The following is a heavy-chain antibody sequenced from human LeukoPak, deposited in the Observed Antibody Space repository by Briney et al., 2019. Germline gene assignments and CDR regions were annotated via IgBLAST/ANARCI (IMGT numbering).Heavy chain of an antibody. CDR2: IYHSGST. Sequence: SGTLSLTCAVSGGSISSSNWWSWVRQPPGKGLEWIGEIYHSGSTNYNPSLKSRVTISVDTSKNQFSLKLSSVTAADTAVYYCARQGGYSSSPDFWGQGTLVSVSS. V-gene: IGHV4-4*02. J-gene: IGHJ4*02. CDR3: ARQGGYSSSPDF. D-gene: IGHD6-13*01. CDR1: GGSISSSNW.